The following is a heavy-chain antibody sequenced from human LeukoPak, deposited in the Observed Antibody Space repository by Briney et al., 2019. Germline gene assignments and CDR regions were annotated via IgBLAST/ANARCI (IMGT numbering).Heavy chain of an antibody. Sequence: GGFLRLSCAASGFTFSSYWMSWVRQAPGKGLEWVAKIKQDGSEKYYVDSVKGRFTISRDNAKNSLYLQMNSLRAEDTALYYCARIEQQLVPYYFDYWGQGTLVTVSS. CDR1: GFTFSSYW. D-gene: IGHD6-13*01. CDR3: ARIEQQLVPYYFDY. V-gene: IGHV3-7*03. CDR2: IKQDGSEK. J-gene: IGHJ4*02.